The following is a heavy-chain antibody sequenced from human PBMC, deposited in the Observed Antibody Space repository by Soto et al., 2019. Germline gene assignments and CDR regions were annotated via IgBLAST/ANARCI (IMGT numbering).Heavy chain of an antibody. CDR2: ISPAGSEK. CDR3: ARDQGYLDY. D-gene: IGHD3-16*02. CDR1: RFTFSKYW. Sequence: EVQLVESGGGLVQPGGSLRLSCAASRFTFSKYWMSWVRQAPGKGPEWVANISPAGSEKFYVGSVKGRFTISRDNAENSLFLQMNSLRAEDTAVYYCARDQGYLDYWGRGAPVTVSS. V-gene: IGHV3-7*01. J-gene: IGHJ4*02.